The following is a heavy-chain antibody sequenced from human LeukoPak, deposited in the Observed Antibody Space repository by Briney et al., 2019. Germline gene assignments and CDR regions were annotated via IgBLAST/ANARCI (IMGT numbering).Heavy chain of an antibody. CDR1: GGSITSSSYY. J-gene: IGHJ4*02. D-gene: IGHD3-22*01. CDR2: IYYTGST. CDR3: ARYDSSGYYYFDY. Sequence: SETLSLTCTVSGGSITSSSYYWGWIRQPPGKGLEWIGNIYYTGSTYSRPSLKSRVTTSVDTSKNQFSLRLSSVTAADTAVYYCARYDSSGYYYFDYWGQGTLVTVSS. V-gene: IGHV4-39*01.